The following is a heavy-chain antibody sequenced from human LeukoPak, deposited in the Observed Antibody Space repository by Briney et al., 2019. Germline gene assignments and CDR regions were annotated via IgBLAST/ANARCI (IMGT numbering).Heavy chain of an antibody. CDR1: GFTFSSYA. Sequence: PGGSLRLSCAASGFTFSSYAMSWVRQAPGKGLEWVSTVSSGDSSTYYADSVKGRFTISRDNSQHTLYLQVSSLRAEDTAVYFCAKSVFHIMTDYYFGMDVWGQGTTVTVSS. CDR3: AKSVFHIMTDYYFGMDV. CDR2: VSSGDSST. D-gene: IGHD3-9*01. V-gene: IGHV3-23*01. J-gene: IGHJ6*02.